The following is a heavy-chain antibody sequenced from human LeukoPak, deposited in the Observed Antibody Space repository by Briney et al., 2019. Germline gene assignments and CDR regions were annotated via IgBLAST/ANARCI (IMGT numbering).Heavy chain of an antibody. V-gene: IGHV3-30*18. CDR1: GFTFSSYG. CDR2: ILYDGSNK. J-gene: IGHJ6*04. Sequence: GGSVRLSCAASGFTFSSYGMHWVRQAPGKGLEWVAVILYDGSNKYYADSVKGRFTISRDNSKNTLYLQMNSLRAEDTAVYYCAELGITMIGGVWGKGTTVTISS. CDR3: AELGITMIGGV. D-gene: IGHD3-10*02.